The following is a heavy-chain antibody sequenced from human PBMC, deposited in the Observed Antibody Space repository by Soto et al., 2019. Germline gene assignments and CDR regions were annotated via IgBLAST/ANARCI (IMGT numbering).Heavy chain of an antibody. Sequence: QVQLVQSGAEVKKPGSSVKVSCKASGGTFSSYAISWVRQAPGQGLEWMGGIIPIFGTANYAQKFQGRVTITAEESTGTAYMEPSSLRSEDTAVYYCAVRYCISTGCYVPYYYGMDVWGQGTTVTVSS. D-gene: IGHD2-2*01. CDR3: AVRYCISTGCYVPYYYGMDV. CDR1: GGTFSSYA. CDR2: IIPIFGTA. V-gene: IGHV1-69*12. J-gene: IGHJ6*02.